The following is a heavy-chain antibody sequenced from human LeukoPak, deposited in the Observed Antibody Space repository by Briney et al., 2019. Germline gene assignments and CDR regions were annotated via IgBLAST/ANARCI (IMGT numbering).Heavy chain of an antibody. D-gene: IGHD4-17*01. CDR1: GGSFSGYY. CDR2: INHSGST. CDR3: ARGSGTTVTPNWFDP. V-gene: IGHV4-34*01. J-gene: IGHJ5*02. Sequence: SETLSLTCAVYGGSFSGYYWSWIRQPPGKGLEWIGEINHSGSTNYNPSLKSRVTISVDTSKNQFSLKLSSVTAADTAVYYCARGSGTTVTPNWFDPWGQGTLVTVSS.